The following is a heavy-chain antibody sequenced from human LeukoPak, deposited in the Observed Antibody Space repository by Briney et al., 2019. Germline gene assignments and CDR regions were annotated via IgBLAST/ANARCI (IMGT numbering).Heavy chain of an antibody. V-gene: IGHV1-2*02. Sequence: ASVKVSCKASGYTFTDYYLHWVRQAPGQGLEWMGWINSNSGRTHYIQDFQGRVTMTRDRSISTAYMELSRLTSDDTAVYYCARDLKMAYSSGRYSWGTGSSNDYWGQGTLVTVSS. J-gene: IGHJ4*02. D-gene: IGHD6-19*01. CDR3: ARDLKMAYSSGRYSWGTGSSNDY. CDR1: GYTFTDYY. CDR2: INSNSGRT.